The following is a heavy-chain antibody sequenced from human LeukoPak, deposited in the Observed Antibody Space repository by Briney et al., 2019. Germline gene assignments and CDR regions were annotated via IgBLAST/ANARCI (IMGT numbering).Heavy chain of an antibody. CDR3: ARRFDS. V-gene: IGHV3-48*02. J-gene: IGHJ4*02. Sequence: PGGSLRLSCAASGFTFSSSGMHWVRQAPGKGLEWVSYISASNTIYYADSVKGRFTISRDNAKNSLYLQMSSLRDEDTAVYYCARRFDSWGQGTLVTVSS. CDR2: ISASNTI. CDR1: GFTFSSSG.